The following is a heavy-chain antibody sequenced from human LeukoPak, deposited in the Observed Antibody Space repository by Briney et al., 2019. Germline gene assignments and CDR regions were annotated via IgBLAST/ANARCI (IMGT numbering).Heavy chain of an antibody. CDR1: GGSFSGYS. CDR3: ARGAPGY. CDR2: INDRGST. J-gene: IGHJ4*02. Sequence: SETLSLTCAVYGGSFSGYSWTWIRQSPGKGLEWIGQINDRGSTKYNPSLKSRVAISVDTSKNQFFLILNSVTAADTAVYYCARGAPGYWGQGTLVTVSS. V-gene: IGHV4-34*01.